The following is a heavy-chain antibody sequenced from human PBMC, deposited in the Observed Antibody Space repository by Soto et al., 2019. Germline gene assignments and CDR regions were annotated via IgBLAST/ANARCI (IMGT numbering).Heavy chain of an antibody. D-gene: IGHD6-13*01. Sequence: ASVKVSCKASGYTFTSYGISWVRQAPGQGLEWMGWISAYNGNTNYARKLQGRVTMTTDTSTSTAYMELRSLRSDDTAVYYCARDSEYSSSSLPFDYWGQGTLVTVSS. V-gene: IGHV1-18*01. CDR3: ARDSEYSSSSLPFDY. CDR2: ISAYNGNT. J-gene: IGHJ4*02. CDR1: GYTFTSYG.